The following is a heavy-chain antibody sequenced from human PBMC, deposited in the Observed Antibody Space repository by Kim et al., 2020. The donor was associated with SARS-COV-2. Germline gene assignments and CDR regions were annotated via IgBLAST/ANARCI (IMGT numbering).Heavy chain of an antibody. CDR3: ASSGSSLSARYFDL. V-gene: IGHV4-39*01. J-gene: IGHJ2*01. D-gene: IGHD1-26*01. Sequence: PPTKSRVPIPVDTSKNQFSLKLSSVTAADTAVYYCASSGSSLSARYFDLWGRGTLVTVSS.